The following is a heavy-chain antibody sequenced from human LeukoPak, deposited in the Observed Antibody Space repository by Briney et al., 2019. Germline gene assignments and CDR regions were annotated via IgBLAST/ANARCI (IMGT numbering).Heavy chain of an antibody. J-gene: IGHJ4*02. CDR3: VKVGGWLVFDN. CDR1: GCTFSSSS. V-gene: IGHV3-23*01. CDR2: IRANADST. D-gene: IGHD6-19*01. Sequence: GGSLRLSCAASGCTFSSSSMSWVRQPPGKGLEWVSAIRANADSTYYAASVKGRFTISRDNSKNTLYLQMNRLRAEDTALYYCVKVGGWLVFDNWGQGTPVTVSS.